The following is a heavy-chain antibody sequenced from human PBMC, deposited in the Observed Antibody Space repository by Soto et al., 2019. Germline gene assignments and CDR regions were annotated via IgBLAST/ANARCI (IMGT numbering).Heavy chain of an antibody. V-gene: IGHV3-30*18. D-gene: IGHD6-6*01. CDR1: GFTLSGND. CDR2: MSYDGSNQ. CDR3: AKGGWYSSSSPSDC. Sequence: GGSLRLSCAASGFTLSGNDMHWVRQAPGKGPEWVAVMSYDGSNQYYGDSVKGRFTISRDTSKSTLYLQMNSLRTEDTAVYYCAKGGWYSSSSPSDCWGQGTLVTVSS. J-gene: IGHJ4*02.